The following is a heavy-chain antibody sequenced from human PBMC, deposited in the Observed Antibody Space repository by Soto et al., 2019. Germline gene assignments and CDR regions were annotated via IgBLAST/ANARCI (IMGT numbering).Heavy chain of an antibody. V-gene: IGHV1-69*01. Sequence: QVQLVQSGAEVKKPGSSVKVSCKASGGTFSSYAISWVRQAPGQGLEWMGGIIPIFGTANYAQKFQGRVTITADESTSTAYMELSSLRSEDTAVYYWARASGIAAAGDYYYGRDVWGQGTTVTVSS. CDR3: ARASGIAAAGDYYYGRDV. J-gene: IGHJ6*02. CDR2: IIPIFGTA. D-gene: IGHD6-13*01. CDR1: GGTFSSYA.